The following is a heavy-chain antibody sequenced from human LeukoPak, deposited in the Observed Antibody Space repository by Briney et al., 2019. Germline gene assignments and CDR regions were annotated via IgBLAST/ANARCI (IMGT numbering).Heavy chain of an antibody. V-gene: IGHV4-39*07. J-gene: IGHJ4*02. CDR2: IYYSGST. Sequence: SETLSLTCTVSGGSISSSSYYWGWIRQPPGKGLEWIGSIYYSGSTYYNPSLKSRVTISVDTSKNQFSLKLSSVTAADTAVYYCARDAQYSSIYFDYWGQGTLVTVSS. CDR3: ARDAQYSSIYFDY. D-gene: IGHD6-13*01. CDR1: GGSISSSSYY.